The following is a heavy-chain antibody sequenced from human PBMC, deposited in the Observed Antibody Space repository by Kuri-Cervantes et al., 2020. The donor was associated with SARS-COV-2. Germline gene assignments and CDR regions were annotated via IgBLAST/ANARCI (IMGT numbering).Heavy chain of an antibody. CDR3: ARGSIVGAPYYYYGMDV. CDR1: GVSITSRY. CDR2: IYYTGST. V-gene: IGHV4-59*11. J-gene: IGHJ6*02. Sequence: ESLKISCTVSGVSITSRYWSLIRQPPGKGLEWIAYIYYTGSTNYNPSLKSRVTISVDTSKNQFSLKLSSVTAADTAVYYCARGSIVGAPYYYYGMDVWGQGTTVTVSS. D-gene: IGHD1-26*01.